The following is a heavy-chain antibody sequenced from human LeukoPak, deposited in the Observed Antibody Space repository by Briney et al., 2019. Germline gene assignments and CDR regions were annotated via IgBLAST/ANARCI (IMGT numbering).Heavy chain of an antibody. Sequence: ASVKVSCKASGYTFTSYDINWVRQATGQRPEWMGWMSPNSGDTGYAQKFQDRVTMTRNTSISTAYMELSSLRSDDTAVYYCARGPPNWGYDNWGPGTLVTVSS. CDR2: MSPNSGDT. J-gene: IGHJ4*02. CDR3: ARGPPNWGYDN. CDR1: GYTFTSYD. V-gene: IGHV1-8*01. D-gene: IGHD7-27*01.